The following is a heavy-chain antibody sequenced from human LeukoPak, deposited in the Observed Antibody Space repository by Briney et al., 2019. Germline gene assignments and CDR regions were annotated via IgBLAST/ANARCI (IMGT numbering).Heavy chain of an antibody. V-gene: IGHV3-30*02. D-gene: IGHD3-10*01. Sequence: GGSLRLSCAASGFTFSSYGMHWVRQAPGKGLEWVAFIRYDGSNKYYADSVKGRFTISRDNSKNTLYLHMNSLGAEGTAVYYCARDGSGSYYYYYYYYMDVWGKGTTVTISS. CDR2: IRYDGSNK. CDR3: ARDGSGSYYYYYYYYMDV. CDR1: GFTFSSYG. J-gene: IGHJ6*03.